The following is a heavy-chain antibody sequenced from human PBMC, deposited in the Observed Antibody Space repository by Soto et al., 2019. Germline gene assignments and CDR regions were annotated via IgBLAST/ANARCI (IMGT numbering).Heavy chain of an antibody. D-gene: IGHD2-21*02. CDR1: GGSISSYY. CDR3: ARGGGIYCGGDCYSFDY. J-gene: IGHJ4*02. CDR2: IYYSGST. V-gene: IGHV4-59*01. Sequence: QVQLQESGPGLVKPSETLSLTCTVSGGSISSYYWSWIRQPPGKGLEWIGYIYYSGSTNYNPSLKSRVTISVDTSKNQFSLKLSSVTAADTAVYYCARGGGIYCGGDCYSFDYWGQGTLVTVSS.